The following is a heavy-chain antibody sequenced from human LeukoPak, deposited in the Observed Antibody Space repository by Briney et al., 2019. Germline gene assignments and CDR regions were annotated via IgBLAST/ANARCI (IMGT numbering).Heavy chain of an antibody. Sequence: GGSLRLSCAASGFTFSSYAMNWVRQAPGKGLEWVSVISGSGGNTYYADSVKGRFTISRDNSKNTLYLQMNSLRAEDTAVYYCAKDTVVVVAATPFDYWGQGTLVTVSS. D-gene: IGHD2-15*01. CDR3: AKDTVVVVAATPFDY. CDR2: ISGSGGNT. J-gene: IGHJ4*02. V-gene: IGHV3-23*01. CDR1: GFTFSSYA.